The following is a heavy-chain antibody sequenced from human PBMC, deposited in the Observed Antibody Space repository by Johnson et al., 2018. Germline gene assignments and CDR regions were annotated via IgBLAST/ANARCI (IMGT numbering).Heavy chain of an antibody. V-gene: IGHV3-11*04. CDR2: ISSSGTRI. CDR3: ARDAYCGANCYWYMDV. D-gene: IGHD2-21*01. Sequence: QVQLVQSGGGLVKPGGSLRLSCTASGFSVSDYYMSWIRQAPGKGLEWVSYISSSGTRIYYADSVKGRFIISRDNAKNSLYLQMNSLRAEDTAVYYCARDAYCGANCYWYMDVWGKGTTVTVSS. J-gene: IGHJ6*03. CDR1: GFSVSDYY.